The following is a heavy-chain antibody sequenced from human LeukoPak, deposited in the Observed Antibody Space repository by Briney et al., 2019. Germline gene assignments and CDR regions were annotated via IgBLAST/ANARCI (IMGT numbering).Heavy chain of an antibody. V-gene: IGHV3-23*01. CDR3: AKAPMEDSWYIHFDY. CDR1: GFTFSNYA. Sequence: SGGSLRLPCAASGFTFSNYAMSWVRQAPGKGLEWVSAITNSGDNTYYADSVKGRFTISRDNSKNTLYLQINSLRAEDTAIYYCAKAPMEDSWYIHFDYWGQGTLVTVSS. D-gene: IGHD6-13*01. J-gene: IGHJ4*02. CDR2: ITNSGDNT.